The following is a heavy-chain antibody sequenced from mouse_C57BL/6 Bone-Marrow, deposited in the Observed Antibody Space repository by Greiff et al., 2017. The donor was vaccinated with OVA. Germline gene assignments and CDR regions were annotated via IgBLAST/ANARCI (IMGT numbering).Heavy chain of an antibody. V-gene: IGHV1-81*01. D-gene: IGHD1-1*01. CDR3: ARSPIYYYGSSFAY. Sequence: VQGVESGAELARPGASVKLSCKASGYTFTSYGISWVKQRTGQGLEWIGEIYPRSGNTYYNEKFKGKATLTADKSSSTAYMELRSLTSEDSAVYFCARSPIYYYGSSFAYWGQGTLVTVSA. CDR1: GYTFTSYG. CDR2: IYPRSGNT. J-gene: IGHJ3*01.